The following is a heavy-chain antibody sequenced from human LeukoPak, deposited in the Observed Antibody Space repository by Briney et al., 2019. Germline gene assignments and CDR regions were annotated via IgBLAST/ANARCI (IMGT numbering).Heavy chain of an antibody. CDR1: GFTFSSYA. D-gene: IGHD4/OR15-4a*01. CDR3: VRDDDYYSVDY. CDR2: IKSDGTYS. J-gene: IGHJ4*02. V-gene: IGHV3-74*01. Sequence: PGGSLRLSCAASGFTFSSYAMSWVRQAPGKGLVCVARIKSDGTYSDCGGAVRGRFTISRDNAKDTLYLQMNSLRAEDTAIYYCVRDDDYYSVDYWGQGTLVTVSS.